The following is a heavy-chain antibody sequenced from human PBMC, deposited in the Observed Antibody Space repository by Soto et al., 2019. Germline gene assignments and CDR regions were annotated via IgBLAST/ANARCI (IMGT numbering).Heavy chain of an antibody. CDR3: ARESAAQTNYYGMDV. CDR1: GGTFSSYA. CDR2: IIPIFGTA. J-gene: IGHJ6*02. V-gene: IGHV1-69*13. Sequence: ASVKVSCKASGGTFSSYAVSWVRQAPGQGLEWMGGIIPIFGTANYAQKFQGRVTITADESTSTAYMELSSLRSEDTAVYYCARESAAQTNYYGMDVWGQGTTVTVSS. D-gene: IGHD6-13*01.